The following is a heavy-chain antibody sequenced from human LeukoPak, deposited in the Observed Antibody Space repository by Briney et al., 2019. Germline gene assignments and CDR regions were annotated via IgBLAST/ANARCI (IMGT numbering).Heavy chain of an antibody. V-gene: IGHV4-59*01. CDR2: IYYSGST. J-gene: IGHJ4*02. CDR3: ARGGCSSTSCLSGFDY. Sequence: SETLSLTCTVSGGSISSYYWSWIRQPPGKGLEWIGYIYYSGSTNYNPSLKSRVTISVDTSKNQFSLRLSSVTAADTAVYYCARGGCSSTSCLSGFDYWGQGTLVTVSS. D-gene: IGHD2-2*01. CDR1: GGSISSYY.